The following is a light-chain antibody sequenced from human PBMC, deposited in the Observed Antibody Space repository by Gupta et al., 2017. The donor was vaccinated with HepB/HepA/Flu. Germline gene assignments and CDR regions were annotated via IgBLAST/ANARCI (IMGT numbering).Light chain of an antibody. CDR3: QQDGSSPVT. J-gene: IGKJ1*01. CDR1: QSVSSSY. CDR2: GAS. Sequence: EIVLTQSPGTLSLSPGERATLSCRASQSVSSSYLAWYQQKPGQAPRLLIYGASSRATGIPDRFSGSGSGTEFTLTISRREPEDFAVYYCQQDGSSPVTFGQGTKVEIK. V-gene: IGKV3-20*01.